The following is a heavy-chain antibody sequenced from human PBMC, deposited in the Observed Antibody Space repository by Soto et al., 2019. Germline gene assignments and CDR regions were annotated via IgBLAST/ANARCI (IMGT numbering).Heavy chain of an antibody. CDR3: VKGNQLLRYYFEF. J-gene: IGHJ4*01. D-gene: IGHD2-15*01. CDR2: LVVGSGNT. V-gene: IGHV1-58*01. CDR1: GFIFTSSA. Sequence: GPAVQVSCKTSGFIFTSSAVQWVRQARGQRLEWIGWLVVGSGNTHYAQHFQERVTLTRDMSTGTAYMELSSLRVEDTAKYYCVKGNQLLRYYFEFWGPGTLVTVSS.